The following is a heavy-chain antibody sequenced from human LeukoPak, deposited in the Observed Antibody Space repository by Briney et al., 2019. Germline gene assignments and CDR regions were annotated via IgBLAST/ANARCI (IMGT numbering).Heavy chain of an antibody. Sequence: GASVKVSCKASGYPFTGYFIHWVRQAPGLGLEWMGWINPNSGGTNYAQKFRGWVTMTRDTSINTAYMELSSLKSDDTAVYYCARANYYDSIGDAFDIWGQGTMVTVSS. J-gene: IGHJ3*02. CDR3: ARANYYDSIGDAFDI. CDR1: GYPFTGYF. D-gene: IGHD3-22*01. V-gene: IGHV1-2*04. CDR2: INPNSGGT.